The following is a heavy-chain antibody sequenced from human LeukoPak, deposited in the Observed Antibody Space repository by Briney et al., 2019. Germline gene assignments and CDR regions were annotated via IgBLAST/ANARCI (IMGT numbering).Heavy chain of an antibody. V-gene: IGHV4-34*01. CDR2: INHSGST. Sequence: PSETLSLTCAVYGGSFSGYYWSWIRQPPGKGLEWIGEINHSGSTNYNPSLKSRVTISVDTSKNQFSLKLSSVTAADTAVYYCARVSSGWTGDYWGQGTLVTVSS. CDR1: GGSFSGYY. D-gene: IGHD6-19*01. CDR3: ARVSSGWTGDY. J-gene: IGHJ4*02.